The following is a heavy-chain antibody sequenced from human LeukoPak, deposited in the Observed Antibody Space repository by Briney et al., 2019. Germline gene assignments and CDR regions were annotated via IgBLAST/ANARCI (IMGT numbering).Heavy chain of an antibody. J-gene: IGHJ3*02. CDR2: IYYSGST. CDR3: ARDYLGGNPDAFDI. V-gene: IGHV4-39*07. D-gene: IGHD4-23*01. CDR1: GDSISSSSYY. Sequence: SETLSLTCTVSGDSISSSSYYWGWIRQPPGKELEWIGSIYYSGSTYYNPSLHSRVTISVDTSKNQFSLKLSSVTAADTAVYYCARDYLGGNPDAFDIWGQGTMVTVSS.